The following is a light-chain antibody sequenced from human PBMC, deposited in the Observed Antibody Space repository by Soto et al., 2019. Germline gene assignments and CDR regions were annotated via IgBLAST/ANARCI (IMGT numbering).Light chain of an antibody. CDR3: QQSYSTPFT. J-gene: IGKJ3*01. Sequence: DIQMTQSPSSLSASVGDRITITCRASQSISSNLNWHQQKPGKVPKLLIYAASSLQSGVPARFSGSGSGTDFTLTISSLQPEDFATYYCQQSYSTPFTFGPGTKVDIK. CDR2: AAS. V-gene: IGKV1-39*01. CDR1: QSISSN.